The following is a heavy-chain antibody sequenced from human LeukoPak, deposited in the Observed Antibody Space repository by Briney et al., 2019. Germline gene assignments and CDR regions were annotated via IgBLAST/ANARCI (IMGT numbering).Heavy chain of an antibody. CDR2: ISAYNGNT. J-gene: IGHJ6*03. D-gene: IGHD1-26*01. V-gene: IGHV1-18*01. Sequence: GASVKVSCKASGYTFTSYGISWVRQAPGQGLEWMGWISAYNGNTNHAQKLQGRVTMTTDTSTSTAYMELRSLRSDDTAVYYCARVNGELLLWYYYYMDVWGKGTTVTVSS. CDR1: GYTFTSYG. CDR3: ARVNGELLLWYYYYMDV.